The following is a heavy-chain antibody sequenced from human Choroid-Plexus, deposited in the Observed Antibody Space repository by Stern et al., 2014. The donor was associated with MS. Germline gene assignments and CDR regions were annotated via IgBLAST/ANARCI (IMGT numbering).Heavy chain of an antibody. D-gene: IGHD2/OR15-2a*01. J-gene: IGHJ5*02. CDR2: VSYDGSNK. Sequence: QVQLMQSGGGVVQPGRPLRLSCVASGFTFGSCAMHWVRQAPGKGLEWVAVVSYDGSNKYYADSVKGRFTISRDNSQNTLYMQMSSLRPEDTAVYYCAKDRQYLTYFFDHWGQGSLVTVSS. V-gene: IGHV3-30*18. CDR1: GFTFGSCA. CDR3: AKDRQYLTYFFDH.